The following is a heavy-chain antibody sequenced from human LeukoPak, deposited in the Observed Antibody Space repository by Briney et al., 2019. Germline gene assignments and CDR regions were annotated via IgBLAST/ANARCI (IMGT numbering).Heavy chain of an antibody. V-gene: IGHV3-30*02. CDR1: GFTFSSYG. CDR2: IRYDGSNK. Sequence: GGSLRLSCAASGFTFSSYGMHWVRQAPGKGLEWVAFIRYDGSNKYYADSVKGRFTISRDNSKNTLYLQMNSLRAEDTAVYYCAKGGGTYYYGSGSRGFFDYWGQGTLVTVSS. D-gene: IGHD3-10*01. J-gene: IGHJ4*02. CDR3: AKGGGTYYYGSGSRGFFDY.